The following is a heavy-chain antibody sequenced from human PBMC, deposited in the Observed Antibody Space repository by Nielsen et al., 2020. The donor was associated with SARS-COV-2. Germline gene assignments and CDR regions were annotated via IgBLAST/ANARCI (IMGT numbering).Heavy chain of an antibody. CDR2: ISGSGGST. Sequence: GESLKISCADSGFTFSSYAMSWVRQAPGKGLEWVSAISGSGGSTYYADSVKGRFTISRDNSKNSLYLQMNSLRDEDTAVYYCAREGGYYDSSGYYYYYYGMDVWGQGTTVTVSS. J-gene: IGHJ6*02. CDR3: AREGGYYDSSGYYYYYYGMDV. CDR1: GFTFSSYA. D-gene: IGHD3-22*01. V-gene: IGHV3-23*01.